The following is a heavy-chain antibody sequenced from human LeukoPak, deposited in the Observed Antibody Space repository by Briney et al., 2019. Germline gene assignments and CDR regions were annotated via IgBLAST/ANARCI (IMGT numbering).Heavy chain of an antibody. Sequence: ASVKVSCKASGYTLTSYGISWVRQAPGQGLEWMGWISAYNGNTNYAQKLQGRVTMTTDTSTSTAYMELRSLRSDDTAVYYCAREARGYCSSTSCYDYFDYWGQGTLVTVSS. J-gene: IGHJ4*02. CDR2: ISAYNGNT. CDR1: GYTLTSYG. D-gene: IGHD2-2*01. CDR3: AREARGYCSSTSCYDYFDY. V-gene: IGHV1-18*01.